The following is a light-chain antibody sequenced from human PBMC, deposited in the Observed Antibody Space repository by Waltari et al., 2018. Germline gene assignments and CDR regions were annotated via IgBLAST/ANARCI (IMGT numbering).Light chain of an antibody. V-gene: IGKV1-39*01. CDR2: AAS. Sequence: DIQMTQSPSSLSASVGDRVTITCRASQRISSYLNWYQQKPGKAPKLLIYAASSLQSGVPSRFSDSGSVTDFPLTISSLQPEDFATYYCQQSYIMPQALTFGGGTKVEIK. CDR3: QQSYIMPQALT. CDR1: QRISSY. J-gene: IGKJ4*01.